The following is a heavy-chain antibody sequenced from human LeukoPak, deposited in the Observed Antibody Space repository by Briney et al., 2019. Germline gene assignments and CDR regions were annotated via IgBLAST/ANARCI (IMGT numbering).Heavy chain of an antibody. CDR2: IIPIFGTA. CDR1: GGTFSSYA. CDR3: ARGGGLYYDSSRAAFDI. J-gene: IGHJ3*02. D-gene: IGHD3-22*01. Sequence: SVKVSCKASGGTFSSYAISWVRQAPGQGLEWMGGIIPIFGTANYAQKFQGRVTITADKSTGTAYMELSSLRSEDTAVYYCARGGGLYYDSSRAAFDIWGQGTMVTVSS. V-gene: IGHV1-69*06.